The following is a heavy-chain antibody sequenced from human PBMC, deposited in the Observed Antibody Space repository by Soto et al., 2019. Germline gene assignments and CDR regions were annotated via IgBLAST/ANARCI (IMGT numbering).Heavy chain of an antibody. CDR2: LTGSSSNI. CDR1: GFSFRNYA. V-gene: IGHV3-23*01. CDR3: ANGRATYGLLTHDY. J-gene: IGHJ4*02. D-gene: IGHD3-10*01. Sequence: PGGSLRLSCAASGFSFRNYAMSWVRQAPGKGLEWISTLTGSSSNIYYADSVKGRFAISRDNFRNTLYLQMNSLTAEDTAVYYCANGRATYGLLTHDYWGQGTLVTVSS.